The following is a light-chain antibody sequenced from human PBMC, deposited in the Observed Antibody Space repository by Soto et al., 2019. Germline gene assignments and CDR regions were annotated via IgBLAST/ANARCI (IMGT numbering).Light chain of an antibody. CDR1: SSDIGAYNF. V-gene: IGLV2-14*03. J-gene: IGLJ2*01. CDR3: TSWTTSTTMI. Sequence: QSVLTQPASVSGSPGQSITISCTGTSSDIGAYNFVSWYQQHPGKAPKLMLYDVNIRPSGVSNRFSGSKSGNTASLTISGPHAEDGADYYCTSWTTSTTMIFGGGTKLTVL. CDR2: DVN.